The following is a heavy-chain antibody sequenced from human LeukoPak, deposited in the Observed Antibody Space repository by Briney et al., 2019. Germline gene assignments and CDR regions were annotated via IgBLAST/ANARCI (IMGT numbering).Heavy chain of an antibody. Sequence: PSETLSLTCTVSAGSISNSDFYWGWIRQPPGKGLEWISSIYYSGTTYYNPSLKSRVTISVDTSENQFSLKLTSVTAADTAVYYCARLFWNPRYYFDYWGQGTLVTVST. CDR2: IYYSGTT. V-gene: IGHV4-39*01. CDR3: ARLFWNPRYYFDY. CDR1: AGSISNSDFY. J-gene: IGHJ4*02. D-gene: IGHD1-1*01.